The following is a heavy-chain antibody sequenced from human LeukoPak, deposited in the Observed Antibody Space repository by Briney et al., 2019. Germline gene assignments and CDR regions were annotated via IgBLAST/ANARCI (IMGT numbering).Heavy chain of an antibody. CDR1: GFTFSSYA. V-gene: IGHV3-23*01. CDR2: ISGSGGST. CDR3: ARDLPRRYSGSYYSATPFDY. J-gene: IGHJ4*02. Sequence: GGSLRLSCAASGFTFSSYAMSWVRQAPGKGLEWVSAISGSGGSTYYADSVKGRFTISRDNAKNSLYLQMNSLRAEDTAVYYCARDLPRRYSGSYYSATPFDYWGQGTLVTVSS. D-gene: IGHD1-26*01.